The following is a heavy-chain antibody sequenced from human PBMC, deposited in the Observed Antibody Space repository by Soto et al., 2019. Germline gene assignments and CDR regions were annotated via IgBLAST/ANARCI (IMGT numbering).Heavy chain of an antibody. J-gene: IGHJ4*02. CDR3: ARVYDSSGYYDY. CDR2: IYYSGST. D-gene: IGHD3-22*01. CDR1: GGSISSYY. V-gene: IGHV4-59*01. Sequence: SETLSLTCTVSGGSISSYYWSWIRQPPGKGLEWIGYIYYSGSTNYNPSLKSRVTISVDTSKNQFSLKLSSVTAADRAVYYCARVYDSSGYYDYWGQGTLVTVSS.